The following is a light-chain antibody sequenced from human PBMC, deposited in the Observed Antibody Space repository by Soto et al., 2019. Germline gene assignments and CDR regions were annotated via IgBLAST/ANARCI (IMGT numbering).Light chain of an antibody. CDR2: AAS. J-gene: IGKJ4*01. CDR1: QNIGSN. CDR3: QQRGNGPPLT. Sequence: EIVLTQSPATLSLSPGERATLSCRASQNIGSNLAWYRQTRGQAPRLLIYAASNRATGIPARFSGSGSGTDFTLTISSLGPEDFAVYYCQQRGNGPPLTFGGGTKVEIK. V-gene: IGKV3-11*01.